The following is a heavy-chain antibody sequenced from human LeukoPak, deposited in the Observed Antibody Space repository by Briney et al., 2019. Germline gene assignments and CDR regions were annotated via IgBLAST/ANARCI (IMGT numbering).Heavy chain of an antibody. CDR1: GSTFTSYG. Sequence: SSVKVSCKASGSTFTSYGISWVRQAPGQGLEWVGWFCAYNGNTNYAQKLQGRVTMTTDTSTSTAYMELRSLSSDDTAVYYCARGSPRVGATRFPGTTVGDYWGQGTLVTVSS. D-gene: IGHD1-26*01. CDR2: FCAYNGNT. CDR3: ARGSPRVGATRFPGTTVGDY. J-gene: IGHJ4*02. V-gene: IGHV1-18*01.